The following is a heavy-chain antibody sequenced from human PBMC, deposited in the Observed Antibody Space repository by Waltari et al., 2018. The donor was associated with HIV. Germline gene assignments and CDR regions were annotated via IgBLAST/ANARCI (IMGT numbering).Heavy chain of an antibody. Sequence: EVQLVESGGGLVQPGGCLRLSCAASGFTFSSYWMHWVRQAPGKGLLWDSRINGDGSRTRYAGSGNCPFTISRDNAKNTVYLKMNRLGAEDTAGYYCSRLGYVWGSYPSPRSFDIWGQGTMVTGSS. V-gene: IGHV3-74*01. CDR2: INGDGSRT. CDR1: GFTFSSYW. J-gene: IGHJ3*02. CDR3: SRLGYVWGSYPSPRSFDI. D-gene: IGHD3-16*02.